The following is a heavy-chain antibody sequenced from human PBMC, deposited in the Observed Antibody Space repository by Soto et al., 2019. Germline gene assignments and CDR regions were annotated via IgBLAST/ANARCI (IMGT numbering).Heavy chain of an antibody. Sequence: QAQLVESGGGVVQPGRSRRLSCAASGFTFSSYAMQWVRQAPGKGLEWVAVISYDGSNKYYADSVKGRFTISRDNSKNTLYLQMNSLRTEDTAVYYCARPDYGSGSYPDYWGQGTLVTVSS. V-gene: IGHV3-30-3*01. CDR1: GFTFSSYA. CDR2: ISYDGSNK. CDR3: ARPDYGSGSYPDY. J-gene: IGHJ4*02. D-gene: IGHD3-10*01.